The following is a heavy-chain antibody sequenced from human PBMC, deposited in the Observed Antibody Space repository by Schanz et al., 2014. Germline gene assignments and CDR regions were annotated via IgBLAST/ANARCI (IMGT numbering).Heavy chain of an antibody. CDR2: IGTAGDT. CDR1: GFTFSSYG. Sequence: VQLVESGGGVVQFGRSLRLSCVASGFTFSSYGMHWVRQATGAGLEWVSAIGTAGDTFYLDSVKGRFTISRENAKNSLYLQMNSLRAEDTAVYYCAREEGWGIAAAGPKHYYYGMDVWGQGTLVTVSS. D-gene: IGHD6-13*01. V-gene: IGHV3-13*04. CDR3: AREEGWGIAAAGPKHYYYGMDV. J-gene: IGHJ6*02.